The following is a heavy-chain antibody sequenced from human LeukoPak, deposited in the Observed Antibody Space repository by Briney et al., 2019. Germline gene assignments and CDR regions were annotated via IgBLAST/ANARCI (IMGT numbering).Heavy chain of an antibody. V-gene: IGHV3-74*01. Sequence: GGSLRHSCAASGFTFSSYWMHWVRQAPGKGLVWVSRINSDGSSTSYADSVKGRFTISRDNAKNTLYLQMNSLRAEDTAVYYCARGGVTTVITHYYYGMDVWGQGTTVTVSS. J-gene: IGHJ6*02. CDR2: INSDGSST. CDR1: GFTFSSYW. CDR3: ARGGVTTVITHYYYGMDV. D-gene: IGHD4-17*01.